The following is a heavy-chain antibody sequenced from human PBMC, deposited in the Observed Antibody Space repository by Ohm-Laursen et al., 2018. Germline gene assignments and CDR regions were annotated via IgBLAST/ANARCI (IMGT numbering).Heavy chain of an antibody. CDR1: GYTLTELS. D-gene: IGHD5-12*01. CDR3: ATLRISGGYGSHFDY. J-gene: IGHJ4*02. V-gene: IGHV1-24*01. Sequence: ASVKVSCKVSGYTLTELSMHWVRQAPGKGLEWMGGFDHEDGETIYAQKFQGRVTMTEDTSTDTAYMELSSLRSEDTAVYYCATLRISGGYGSHFDYWGQGTLVTVSS. CDR2: FDHEDGET.